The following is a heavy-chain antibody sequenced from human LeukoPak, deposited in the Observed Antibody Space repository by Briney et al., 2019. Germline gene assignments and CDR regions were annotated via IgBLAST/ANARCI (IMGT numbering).Heavy chain of an antibody. J-gene: IGHJ4*02. V-gene: IGHV1-2*02. Sequence: GASVKVSCKSSGYTFTGYYMHWVRQAPGQGLEWMGWINPNSGGTNYAQKFQGRVTMTRDTSISTAYMELSRLRSDDTAVYYCAREGYYYGAGSYYKTTQIDYWGQGTLVTVSS. D-gene: IGHD3-10*01. CDR2: INPNSGGT. CDR1: GYTFTGYY. CDR3: AREGYYYGAGSYYKTTQIDY.